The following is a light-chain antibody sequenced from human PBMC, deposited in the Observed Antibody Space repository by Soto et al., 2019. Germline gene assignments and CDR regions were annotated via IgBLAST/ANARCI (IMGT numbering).Light chain of an antibody. V-gene: IGKV1-9*01. J-gene: IGKJ5*01. Sequence: DIQLTQSPSFLSASVGDRVTITCRASQGISDRLAWYQQRPGKAPNLLIHSASSLQSGGPLRFIGSGSDTEFTLTISSLQPADFATSYCQQRDGYPITFGQGTRME. CDR1: QGISDR. CDR2: SAS. CDR3: QQRDGYPIT.